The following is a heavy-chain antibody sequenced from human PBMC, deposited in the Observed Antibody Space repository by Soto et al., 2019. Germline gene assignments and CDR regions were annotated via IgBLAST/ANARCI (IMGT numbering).Heavy chain of an antibody. D-gene: IGHD6-6*01. J-gene: IGHJ6*02. CDR3: ARVASSSSLFYYYYGMDV. CDR2: ISYDGSNK. V-gene: IGHV3-30-3*01. Sequence: VQLVESGGGVVQPGRSLRLSCAASGFTFSSYAMHWVRQAPGKGLEWVAVISYDGSNKYYADSVKGRFTISRDNSKNTLYLQMNSLRAEDTAVYYCARVASSSSLFYYYYGMDVWGQGTTVTVSS. CDR1: GFTFSSYA.